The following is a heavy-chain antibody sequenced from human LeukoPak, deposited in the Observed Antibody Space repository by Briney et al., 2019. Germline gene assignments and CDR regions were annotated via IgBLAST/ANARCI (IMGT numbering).Heavy chain of an antibody. Sequence: ASVKVSCKASGYTFTGHYIHWVRQAPGQGLEWMGWINPNSGGTNYAQKLQGRVTMTTDASRSTAYMELRSLRSDDTAVYYCARDLRRGGPSDYWGQGTLVTVSS. D-gene: IGHD3-10*01. V-gene: IGHV1-2*02. CDR2: INPNSGGT. CDR3: ARDLRRGGPSDY. J-gene: IGHJ4*02. CDR1: GYTFTGHY.